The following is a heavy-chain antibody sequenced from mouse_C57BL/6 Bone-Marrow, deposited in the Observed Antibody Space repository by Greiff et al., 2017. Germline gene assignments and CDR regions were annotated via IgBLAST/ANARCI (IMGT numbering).Heavy chain of an antibody. CDR3: ARVGYYEEVFAY. CDR2: INPSTGGT. CDR1: GYSFTGYY. V-gene: IGHV1-42*01. D-gene: IGHD2-3*01. Sequence: EVQLQQSGPELVKPGASVKISCKASGYSFTGYYMNWVKQSPEKSLEWIGEINPSTGGTTYNQKFKAKDTLTVDKSSSTAYMQLKSLTSEDSAVYYCARVGYYEEVFAYWGQGTLVTVSA. J-gene: IGHJ3*01.